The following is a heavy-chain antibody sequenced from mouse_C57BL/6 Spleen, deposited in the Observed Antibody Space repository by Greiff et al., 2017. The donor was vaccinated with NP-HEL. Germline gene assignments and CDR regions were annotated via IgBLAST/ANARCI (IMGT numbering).Heavy chain of an antibody. CDR3: ARSYDGYFAY. Sequence: EVMLVESGGGLVKPGGSLKLSCAASGFTFSDYGMHWVRQAPEKGLEWVAYISSGSSTIYYADTVKGRFTISRDNAKNTLFLQMTSLRSEDTAMYYCARSYDGYFAYWGQGTLVTVSA. V-gene: IGHV5-17*01. CDR2: ISSGSSTI. D-gene: IGHD2-3*01. J-gene: IGHJ3*01. CDR1: GFTFSDYG.